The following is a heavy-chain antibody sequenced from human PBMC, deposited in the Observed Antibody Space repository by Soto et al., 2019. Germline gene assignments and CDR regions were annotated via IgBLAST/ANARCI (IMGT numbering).Heavy chain of an antibody. Sequence: QVQLQESDPGLVKPSGTLSLTCAVSGGSISSSNWWSWVRQPPGKGLEWIGEIYHSGSTNYNPSLKSRVTISVDKSKIQFSLKLSSVTAADTAVYYCVRALNYYDSSGYYPLFAFDIWGQGTMVTVSS. CDR3: VRALNYYDSSGYYPLFAFDI. CDR1: GGSISSSNW. V-gene: IGHV4-4*02. CDR2: IYHSGST. J-gene: IGHJ3*02. D-gene: IGHD3-22*01.